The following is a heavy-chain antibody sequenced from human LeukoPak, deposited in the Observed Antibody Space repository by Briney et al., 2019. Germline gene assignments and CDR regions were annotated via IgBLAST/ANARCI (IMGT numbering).Heavy chain of an antibody. D-gene: IGHD4-17*01. CDR3: AREGLRGNWFDP. CDR2: IRSDGSDK. J-gene: IGHJ5*02. CDR1: GFTFSYYG. V-gene: IGHV3-30*02. Sequence: GGSLRLSCTGSGFTFSYYGIHWVRQTPGKGLEWVAFIRSDGSDKYYADSVKGRFTISRDNSENTLYLQMNSLRAEDTAVYYCAREGLRGNWFDPWGQGTLVTVSS.